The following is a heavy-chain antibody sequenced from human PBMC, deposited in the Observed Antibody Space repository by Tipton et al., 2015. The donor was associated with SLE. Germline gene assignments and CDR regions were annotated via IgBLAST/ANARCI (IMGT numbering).Heavy chain of an antibody. CDR3: SRSLLWYGGPVYYYMDG. Sequence: TLSITCTVSGGPISSYYWSWIRQPPGKGLEWIGEINHSGSTNYNPSLKSRVTITVDTSKNQFSLKLSSVTSADTAVYYCSRSLLWYGGPVYYYMDGWGTGNSVIVSS. CDR2: INHSGST. J-gene: IGHJ6*03. V-gene: IGHV4-34*01. D-gene: IGHD3-10*01. CDR1: GGPISSYY.